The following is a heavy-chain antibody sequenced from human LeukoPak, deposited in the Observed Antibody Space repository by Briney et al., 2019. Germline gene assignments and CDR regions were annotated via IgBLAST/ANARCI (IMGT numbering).Heavy chain of an antibody. J-gene: IGHJ4*02. CDR2: INPDGSGK. CDR1: GFRFSGYW. Sequence: GGSLRLSCAASGFRFSGYWLNWVRQAPGQGLEWVANINPDGSGKYYVDSVKGRFTISRDDAKNSLYLQMNSLQTEDTGIYYCTTDRVHSKNWYYFDYWGQGTLVTVSS. CDR3: TTDRVHSKNWYYFDY. V-gene: IGHV3-7*05. D-gene: IGHD4-11*01.